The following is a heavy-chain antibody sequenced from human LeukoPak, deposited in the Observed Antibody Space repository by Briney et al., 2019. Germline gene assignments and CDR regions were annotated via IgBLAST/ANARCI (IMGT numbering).Heavy chain of an antibody. CDR2: INHSGST. D-gene: IGHD3-10*01. CDR1: GGSFSGYY. Sequence: SETLSLTCAVYGGSFSGYYWSWIRQPPGKGLEWIGEINHSGSTNYNPSLKSRVTISVDTSKNQFSLKLSSVTAADTAVYYCARSSGSGSLDGMDVWGQGTTVTVSS. V-gene: IGHV4-34*01. J-gene: IGHJ6*02. CDR3: ARSSGSGSLDGMDV.